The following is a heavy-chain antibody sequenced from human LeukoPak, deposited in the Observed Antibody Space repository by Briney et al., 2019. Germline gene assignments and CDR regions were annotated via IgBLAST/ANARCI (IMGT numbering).Heavy chain of an antibody. CDR1: GFTFDDYA. CDR3: AKDLSHYYDSSGYSFPAA. V-gene: IGHV3-23*01. J-gene: IGHJ4*02. Sequence: GGSLRLSCAASGFTFDDYAMHWVRQAPGKGLEWVSAISGSGGSTYYADSVKGRFTISRDNSKNTLYLQMNSLRAEDTAVYYCAKDLSHYYDSSGYSFPAAWGQGTLVTVSS. D-gene: IGHD3-22*01. CDR2: ISGSGGST.